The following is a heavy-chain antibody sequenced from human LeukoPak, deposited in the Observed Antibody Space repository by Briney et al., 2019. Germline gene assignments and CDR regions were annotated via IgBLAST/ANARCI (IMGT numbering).Heavy chain of an antibody. V-gene: IGHV4-59*08. CDR3: ARPARYDRLALLEV. J-gene: IGHJ6*02. CDR2: VSYSGST. CDR1: GGSISSYY. D-gene: IGHD3-22*01. Sequence: SETLSLTCTVSGGSISSYYWSWVRQPPGKGLEWIGYVSYSGSTYYNPSLKSRVTISVDTSKNQFSLKLTSVTAADTAVYYCARPARYDRLALLEVWGQGTTVTVSS.